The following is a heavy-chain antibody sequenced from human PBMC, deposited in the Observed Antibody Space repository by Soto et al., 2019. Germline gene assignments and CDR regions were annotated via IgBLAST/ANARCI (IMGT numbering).Heavy chain of an antibody. D-gene: IGHD6-6*01. J-gene: IGHJ6*02. V-gene: IGHV6-1*01. CDR1: GDSVSSNSAA. CDR3: ARESIAARQGLYYYGMDV. CDR2: TYYRSKWYN. Sequence: SQPLSLTFAISGDSVSSNSAAWNWIRQSPSRGLEWLGRTYYRSKWYNDYAVSVKSRITINPDTSKNQFSLQLNSVTPEDTAVYYCARESIAARQGLYYYGMDVWGQGTTVTVSS.